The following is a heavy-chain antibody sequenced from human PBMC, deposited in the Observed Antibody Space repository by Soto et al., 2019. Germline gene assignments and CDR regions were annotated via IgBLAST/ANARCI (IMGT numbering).Heavy chain of an antibody. CDR2: IYYSGST. Sequence: ASETLCDTWSVSGGSISSSSYYWGWIRKPPGKGLEWIASIYYSGSTNYNPSLKRRVTISVDTSKNQFSLKLSSVTAADTAVYYCARGGLLWFGEHSSHDAFDIWGQGTMVTVSS. CDR1: GGSISSSSYY. J-gene: IGHJ3*02. CDR3: ARGGLLWFGEHSSHDAFDI. D-gene: IGHD3-10*01. V-gene: IGHV4-39*07.